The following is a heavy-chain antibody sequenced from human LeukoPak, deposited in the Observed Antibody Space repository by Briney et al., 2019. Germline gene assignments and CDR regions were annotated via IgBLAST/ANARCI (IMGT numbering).Heavy chain of an antibody. V-gene: IGHV3-7*01. J-gene: IGHJ4*02. CDR3: ARLLYGDYVFDY. D-gene: IGHD4-17*01. CDR1: GFTFSRYW. CDR2: IKQDGSEK. Sequence: GGSLRLSCAASGFTFSRYWMSWVRRAPGKGLEWVANIKQDGSEKYYVDSVKGRFTISRDNAKNSLYLQMNSLRAEDTAVYYCARLLYGDYVFDYWGQGTLVTVSS.